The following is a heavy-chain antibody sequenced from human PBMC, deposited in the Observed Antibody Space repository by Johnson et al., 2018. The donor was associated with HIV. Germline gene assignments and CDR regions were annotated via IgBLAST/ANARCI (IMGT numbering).Heavy chain of an antibody. CDR2: IWYDGSNK. CDR1: GFTFSSYA. J-gene: IGHJ3*02. V-gene: IGHV3-33*08. CDR3: ARDSGVDAFDI. D-gene: IGHD3-10*01. Sequence: QVQLVESGGGVVQPGRSLRLSCAASGFTFSSYAMHWVRQAPGKGLEWVAVIWYDGSNKYYADSVKGRFTISRDNSKNTLYLQMNSLRAEDTAVYYCARDSGVDAFDIWGQGTMVTVSS.